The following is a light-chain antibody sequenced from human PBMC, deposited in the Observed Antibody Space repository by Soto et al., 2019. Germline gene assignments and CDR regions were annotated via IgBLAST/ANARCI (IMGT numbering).Light chain of an antibody. Sequence: EIVLTQSPATLSLSPGDRATLSCGASQSVSNNYLAWYQHKPGLAPRVLIYDASRRAAGIPVRFSGSGSGTDFTLTISRLEPEDFAVYYCHQHGSSPWTFGQGTKVETK. CDR1: QSVSNNY. V-gene: IGKV3D-20*01. J-gene: IGKJ1*01. CDR3: HQHGSSPWT. CDR2: DAS.